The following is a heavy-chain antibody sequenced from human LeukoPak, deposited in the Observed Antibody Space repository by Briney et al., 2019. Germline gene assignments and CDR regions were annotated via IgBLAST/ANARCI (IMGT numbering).Heavy chain of an antibody. CDR1: GFTFSSYW. CDR3: AKGRFVGATVDY. J-gene: IGHJ4*02. D-gene: IGHD1-26*01. V-gene: IGHV3-74*01. CDR2: INGDGSST. Sequence: GGSLRLSCAASGFTFSSYWMHWVRQAPGKGLVWVSRINGDGSSTSYADSVKGRFTISRDNAKNTLYLQMNSLRAEDTAVYYCAKGRFVGATVDYWGQGTLVTVSS.